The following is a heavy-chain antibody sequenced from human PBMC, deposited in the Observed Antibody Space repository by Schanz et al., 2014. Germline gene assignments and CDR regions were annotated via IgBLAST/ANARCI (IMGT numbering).Heavy chain of an antibody. CDR2: ISHDGYST. V-gene: IGHV3-64*04. CDR3: ARGGFGEVSYFDY. J-gene: IGHJ4*02. Sequence: VQLVESGGGLVQPGGSLRLSCTASGFTFSIYAMHWVRQAPGKGLEYVSAISHDGYSTYYADSVKGRFTISRDNAENTLFLQMNSLRPEDTAVYYCARGGFGEVSYFDYWGQGTLVTVSS. CDR1: GFTFSIYA. D-gene: IGHD3-10*01.